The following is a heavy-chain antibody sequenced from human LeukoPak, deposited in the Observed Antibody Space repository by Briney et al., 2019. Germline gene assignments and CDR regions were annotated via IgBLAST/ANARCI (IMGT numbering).Heavy chain of an antibody. CDR1: GGSISSSSYY. CDR3: ARVKREMLDAFDI. Sequence: SETPSLTCTVSGGSISSSSYYWGWLRQPPGKGLEWIGSIYYSGSTYYNPSLESRVTISVDTSKNQFSLKLSSVTAVDTAVYYCARVKREMLDAFDIWGQGTMVTVSS. CDR2: IYYSGST. J-gene: IGHJ3*02. D-gene: IGHD5-24*01. V-gene: IGHV4-39*07.